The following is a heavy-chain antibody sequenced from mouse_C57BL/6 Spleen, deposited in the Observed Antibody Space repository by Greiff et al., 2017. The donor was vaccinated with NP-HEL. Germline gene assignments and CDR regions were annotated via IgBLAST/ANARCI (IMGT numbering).Heavy chain of an antibody. J-gene: IGHJ1*03. CDR2: IHPSDSDT. D-gene: IGHD2-3*01. CDR1: GYTFTSYW. V-gene: IGHV1-74*01. CDR3: AIADDGYYDWYFDV. Sequence: QVQLKQPGAELVKPGASVKVSCKASGYTFTSYWMHWVKQRPGQGLEWIGRIHPSDSDTNYNQKFKGKATLTVDKSSSTAYMQLSSLTSEDSAVYYCAIADDGYYDWYFDVWGTGTTVTVSS.